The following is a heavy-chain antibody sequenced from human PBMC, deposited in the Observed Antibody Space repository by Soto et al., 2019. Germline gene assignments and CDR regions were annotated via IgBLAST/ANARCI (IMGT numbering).Heavy chain of an antibody. V-gene: IGHV3-30*18. J-gene: IGHJ6*02. CDR2: ISYDGSNK. CDR1: GFTFSSYG. CDR3: AKDPSPNYYYYGMAV. Sequence: QVQLVESGGGVVQPGRSLRLSCAAAGFTFSSYGMHWVRQAPGKGLEWVAVISYDGSNKYYADSVKGRFTISRDNSKNTLYLQMNRLRAEDTAVYYCAKDPSPNYYYYGMAVWGQGPTVTVSS.